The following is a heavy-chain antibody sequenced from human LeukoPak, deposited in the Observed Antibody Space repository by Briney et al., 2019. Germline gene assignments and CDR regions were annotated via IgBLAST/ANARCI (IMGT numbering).Heavy chain of an antibody. Sequence: SETQSLTCAVYGGSFSGYYWSWIRQPPGKGLEWIGEINHSGSTNYNPSLRSRVTMSVDTSKNQFSLKLSSVTAADTAVYYCARGAEDFWSGYYFDYWGQGTLVTVSS. CDR3: ARGAEDFWSGYYFDY. V-gene: IGHV4-34*01. J-gene: IGHJ4*02. CDR1: GGSFSGYY. CDR2: INHSGST. D-gene: IGHD3-3*01.